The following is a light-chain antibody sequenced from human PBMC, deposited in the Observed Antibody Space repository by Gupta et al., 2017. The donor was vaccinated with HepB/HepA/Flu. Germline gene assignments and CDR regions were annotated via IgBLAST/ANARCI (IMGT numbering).Light chain of an antibody. J-gene: IGKJ2*01. Sequence: DIQMTQSPSSLSASVGDRVTITCQASQDISNYLNWYQQKPGKAPKLLIYDASTLETGVPSRFSGSGSGAXFTFTIXSRQPEDIATYYCQQGYNLPSTFGXGTKMQIK. CDR3: QQGYNLPST. V-gene: IGKV1-33*01. CDR1: QDISNY. CDR2: DAS.